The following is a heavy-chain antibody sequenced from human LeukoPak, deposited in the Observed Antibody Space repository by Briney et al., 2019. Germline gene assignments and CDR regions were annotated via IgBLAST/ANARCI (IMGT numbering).Heavy chain of an antibody. CDR2: INPNSGGT. Sequence: GASVKVSCKASGYTFTCYYMHWVRQAPGQGLEWMGWINPNSGGTNYAQKFQGRVTMTRDTSISTAYMELSRLRSDDTAVYYCARAPTDPSKWELLHYYYMDVWGKGTTVTVSS. D-gene: IGHD1-26*01. V-gene: IGHV1-2*02. CDR1: GYTFTCYY. CDR3: ARAPTDPSKWELLHYYYMDV. J-gene: IGHJ6*03.